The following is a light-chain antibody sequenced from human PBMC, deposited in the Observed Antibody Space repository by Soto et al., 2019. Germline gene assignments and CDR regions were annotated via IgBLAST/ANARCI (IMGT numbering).Light chain of an antibody. CDR2: GAS. Sequence: EIVMTQSPATLSVSPGERVTLSCRASQDIRSSLAWYRQKPGQAPRLLIYGASIRATGVPATFSGSGSGTEFTLSISSLQSEHLGVYYCQQDSSWPLTFGGGTKVDIK. V-gene: IGKV3-15*01. CDR1: QDIRSS. CDR3: QQDSSWPLT. J-gene: IGKJ4*01.